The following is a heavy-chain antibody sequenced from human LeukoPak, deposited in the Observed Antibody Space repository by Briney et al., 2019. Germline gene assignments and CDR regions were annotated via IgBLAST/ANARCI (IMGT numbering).Heavy chain of an antibody. CDR2: ISGSGGST. D-gene: IGHD2-2*01. V-gene: IGHV3-23*01. Sequence: PGGSLRLSCAASGFTFSSYAMSWVRQAPGKGLEWVSAISGSGGSTYYADSVKGRFTISRDNSINTLYLQMNSLRADDTAVYYCAKPFRDCDSATCYVSFDYWGQGTLVTVSS. J-gene: IGHJ4*02. CDR1: GFTFSSYA. CDR3: AKPFRDCDSATCYVSFDY.